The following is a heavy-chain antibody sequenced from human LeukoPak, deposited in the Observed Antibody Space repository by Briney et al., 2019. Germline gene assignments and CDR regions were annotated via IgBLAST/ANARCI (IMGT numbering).Heavy chain of an antibody. CDR1: GFSFRSHG. V-gene: IGHV3-30*03. CDR3: ATGGWFGESRGVY. CDR2: ISYDGSDK. Sequence: GGSLRLSCASSGFSFRSHGMHWVRQAPGKGLEWVALISYDGSDKYYADSVKGRFTISRDNSKDTLYLQLDSLRAEDTALYYCATGGWFGESRGVYWGQGTLVTVSS. J-gene: IGHJ4*02. D-gene: IGHD3-10*01.